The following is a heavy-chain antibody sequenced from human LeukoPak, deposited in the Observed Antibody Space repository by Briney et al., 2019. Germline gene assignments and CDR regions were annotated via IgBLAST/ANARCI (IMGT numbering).Heavy chain of an antibody. CDR2: IRYDGSNK. J-gene: IGHJ3*02. V-gene: IGHV3-30*02. CDR1: GFTFGSYG. CDR3: ARDKGSSGWSDAFDI. D-gene: IGHD6-19*01. Sequence: GGSLRLSCAASGFTFGSYGMHWVRQAPGKGLEWVAFIRYDGSNKYYADSVKGRFTISRDNSKNTLYLQMNSLRAEDTAVYYCARDKGSSGWSDAFDIWGQGTMVTVSS.